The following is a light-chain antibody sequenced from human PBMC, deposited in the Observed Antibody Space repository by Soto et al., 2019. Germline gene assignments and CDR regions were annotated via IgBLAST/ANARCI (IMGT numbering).Light chain of an antibody. CDR1: QGIYNY. V-gene: IGKV1-17*03. CDR2: AAS. CDR3: LQHDSYPLT. J-gene: IGKJ3*01. Sequence: DIQMTQSPSTLSGSVGDRVTITCRASQGIYNYLAWFQQKQGKVPKRLIYAASTLQSGVPSRFSGSGSGTEFTLTISSLQPEDFATYYCLQHDSYPLTFGPGTKVDIK.